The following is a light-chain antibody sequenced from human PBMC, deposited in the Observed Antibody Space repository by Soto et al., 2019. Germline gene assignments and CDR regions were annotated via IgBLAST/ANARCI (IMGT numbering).Light chain of an antibody. Sequence: QSVLTQPASVSGSPGQSITISCTGTSSDIGDSNYVSWYQQHPGKAPKLVIYDVSNRPSGVSNRFSGSKSANTASLTISGLQAEDEADYYCSSFRSSITSYVLGTGTKVTVL. CDR2: DVS. CDR1: SSDIGDSNY. V-gene: IGLV2-14*03. J-gene: IGLJ1*01. CDR3: SSFRSSITSYV.